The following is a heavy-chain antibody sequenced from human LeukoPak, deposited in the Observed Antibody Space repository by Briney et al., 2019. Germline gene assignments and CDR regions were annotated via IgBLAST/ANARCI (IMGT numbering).Heavy chain of an antibody. Sequence: SETLSLTCTVSGGSISSYYWIWIRQPPGKGLEWIGYIYYSGSTNYNPSLKSRVTISVDTSKNQFSLKLSSVTAADTAVYYCARGRPYYYDSSGYYRWYFDLWGRGTLVTVSS. CDR2: IYYSGST. D-gene: IGHD3-22*01. J-gene: IGHJ2*01. CDR1: GGSISSYY. V-gene: IGHV4-59*01. CDR3: ARGRPYYYDSSGYYRWYFDL.